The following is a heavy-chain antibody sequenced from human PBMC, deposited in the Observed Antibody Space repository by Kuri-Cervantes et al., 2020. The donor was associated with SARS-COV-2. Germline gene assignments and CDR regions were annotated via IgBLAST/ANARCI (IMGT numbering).Heavy chain of an antibody. V-gene: IGHV3-11*04. J-gene: IGHJ4*02. CDR2: ISNSGSTI. CDR3: ARTARGYSYGPIDY. CDR1: GFTFSDYY. D-gene: IGHD5-18*01. Sequence: GSLRLSCTASGFTFSDYYITWIRQAPGKGLEWVSYISNSGSTIHYADSVKGRFTISRDNAKNTLLLQMNSLRAEDTAVYYCARTARGYSYGPIDYWGQGTLVTVSS.